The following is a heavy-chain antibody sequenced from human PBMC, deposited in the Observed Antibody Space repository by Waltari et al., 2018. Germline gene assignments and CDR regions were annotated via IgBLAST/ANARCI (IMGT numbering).Heavy chain of an antibody. J-gene: IGHJ5*02. Sequence: EVQLVESGGGLVQPGGSLRLSCAASGFIFSNYEMNWVRQAPGKGWEWVSHISSAGVSLSYADSVRGRFTISRDNARNSLFLQMNSLKVEDTAVYYCARDYRGSYNPFDHWGRGTLVTVSS. V-gene: IGHV3-48*03. CDR2: ISSAGVSL. D-gene: IGHD1-26*01. CDR3: ARDYRGSYNPFDH. CDR1: GFIFSNYE.